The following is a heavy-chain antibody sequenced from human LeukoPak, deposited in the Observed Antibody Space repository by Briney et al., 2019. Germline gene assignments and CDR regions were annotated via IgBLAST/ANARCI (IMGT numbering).Heavy chain of an antibody. D-gene: IGHD3-3*01. J-gene: IGHJ4*02. CDR2: IYYSGST. CDR3: ARSAPLRFLDY. CDR1: GGSISIYY. Sequence: KPSETLSLTCTVSGGSISIYYWSWIRQPPGKGLEWIGYIYYSGSTNHNPSLKSRVTISVDTSKNQFSLKLSSVTAADTAVYYCARSAPLRFLDYWGQGTLVTVSS. V-gene: IGHV4-59*01.